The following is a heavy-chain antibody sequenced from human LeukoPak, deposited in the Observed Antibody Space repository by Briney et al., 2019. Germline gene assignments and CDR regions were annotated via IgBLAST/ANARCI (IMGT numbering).Heavy chain of an antibody. CDR2: INPNSGVT. CDR1: GGTFSRYS. V-gene: IGHV1-2*02. J-gene: IGHJ6*03. D-gene: IGHD6-6*01. CDR3: ARTSGSDSSVKSFYYMGV. Sequence: GASVKVSCKASGGTFSRYSINWVRQDPGQGLEWMGWINPNSGVTKYAEIFQGRVTMTRDTSISTAYMELSSLISDDTAVYYCARTSGSDSSVKSFYYMGVWGLGTPVTVSS.